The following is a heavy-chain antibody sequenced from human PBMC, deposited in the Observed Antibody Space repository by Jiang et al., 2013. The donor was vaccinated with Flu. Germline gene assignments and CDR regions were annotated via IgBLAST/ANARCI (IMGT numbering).Heavy chain of an antibody. D-gene: IGHD3-22*01. CDR1: GYTFTSYA. Sequence: GAEVKKPGASVKVSCKASGYTFTSYAMHWVRQAPGQRLEWMGWINAGNGNTKYSQKFQGRVTITRDTSASTAYMELSSLRSEDTAVYYCATVPRYYYDSSGSHYYYYGMDVWGQGTTVTVSS. J-gene: IGHJ6*02. CDR3: ATVPRYYYDSSGSHYYYYGMDV. CDR2: INAGNGNT. V-gene: IGHV1-3*01.